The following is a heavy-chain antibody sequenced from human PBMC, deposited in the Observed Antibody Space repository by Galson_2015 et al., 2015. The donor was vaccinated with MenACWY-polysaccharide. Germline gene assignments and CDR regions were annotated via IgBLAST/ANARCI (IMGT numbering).Heavy chain of an antibody. CDR3: ARVWFRHCDY. Sequence: SLRLSCASSGFTFSSYWMTWVRQAPGKGLEWVANIKQDGSARYYVDSVKGRFTISRDNAKNSLYLQMNSLRDEDTAVYYCARVWFRHCDYWGQGTLVTVSS. CDR2: IKQDGSAR. J-gene: IGHJ4*02. V-gene: IGHV3-7*01. CDR1: GFTFSSYW. D-gene: IGHD2-21*01.